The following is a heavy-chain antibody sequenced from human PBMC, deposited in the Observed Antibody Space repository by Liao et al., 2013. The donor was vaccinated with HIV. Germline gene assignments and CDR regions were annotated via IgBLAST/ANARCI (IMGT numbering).Heavy chain of an antibody. D-gene: IGHD3-22*01. CDR1: GGSMSSGDHF. CDR2: IFHTGST. Sequence: QLQESGPGLVKPSQTLSLTCAVSGGSMSSGDHFWSWLRQPPGKGLEWIGYIFHTGSTYSNSSLKRRMTISVDTSKSQFSLRLRSVTAADTAVYYCARGRVYFYDSSGYYHGYFDNWGLGTLVTVSS. V-gene: IGHV4-30-4*01. J-gene: IGHJ4*02. CDR3: ARGRVYFYDSSGYYHGYFDN.